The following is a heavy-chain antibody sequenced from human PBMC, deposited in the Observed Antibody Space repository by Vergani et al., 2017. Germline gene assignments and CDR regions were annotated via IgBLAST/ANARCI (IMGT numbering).Heavy chain of an antibody. V-gene: IGHV3-66*02. CDR1: GFTVSSNY. CDR2: IYSGGST. CDR3: ARDRFDRGYSYGWAYYYYGMDV. J-gene: IGHJ6*02. Sequence: EVQLVESGGGLVQPGGSLRLSCAASGFTVSSNYMSWVRQAPGKGLEWVSVIYSGGSTYYADSVKGRFTISRDNSKNTLYLQTNSLRAEDTAVYYCARDRFDRGYSYGWAYYYYGMDVWGQGTTVTVSS. D-gene: IGHD5-18*01.